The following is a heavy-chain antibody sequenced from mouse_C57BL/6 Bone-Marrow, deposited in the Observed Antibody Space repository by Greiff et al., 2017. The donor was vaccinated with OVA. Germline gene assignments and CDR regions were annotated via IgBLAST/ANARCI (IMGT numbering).Heavy chain of an antibody. Sequence: QVQLQQPGAELVRPGSSVKLSCKASGYTFTSYWMHWVKQRPIQGLEWIGNIDPSDSETHYNQKFTDKATLTVDKSSSTAYMQLSSLTSEDSAVYYCARWGYYGKYCAMDYWGQGTSVTVSS. J-gene: IGHJ4*01. CDR3: ARWGYYGKYCAMDY. CDR1: GYTFTSYW. V-gene: IGHV1-52*01. D-gene: IGHD2-1*01. CDR2: IDPSDSET.